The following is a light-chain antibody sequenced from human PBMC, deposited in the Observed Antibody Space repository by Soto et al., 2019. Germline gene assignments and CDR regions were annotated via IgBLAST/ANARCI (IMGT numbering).Light chain of an antibody. CDR1: QSIGNY. V-gene: IGKV1-39*01. Sequence: DIQMTQSPSSLSASIGDRVTLTCRSSQSIGNYLNWYQQKPGKAPSLLIHSASTLQSGVPSRFSGSGSGPDFTFTISGLQPDDVATYYCQATYSTPLTFGQGTRLE. CDR2: SAS. CDR3: QATYSTPLT. J-gene: IGKJ5*01.